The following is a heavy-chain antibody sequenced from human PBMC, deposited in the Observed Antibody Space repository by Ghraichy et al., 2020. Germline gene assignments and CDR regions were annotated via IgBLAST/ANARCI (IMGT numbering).Heavy chain of an antibody. CDR2: FDPEDVET. CDR3: ATVGVRRGVDV. Sequence: ASVKVSCKVSSYTLTELSMHWVRQAPGKGLEWMGGFDPEDVETIYAHEFRGRVTMTEDAPTNTAYMELSSLRSEDTAVYYCATVGVRRGVDVWGKGTTVTVSS. D-gene: IGHD3-10*01. CDR1: SYTLTELS. V-gene: IGHV1-24*01. J-gene: IGHJ6*04.